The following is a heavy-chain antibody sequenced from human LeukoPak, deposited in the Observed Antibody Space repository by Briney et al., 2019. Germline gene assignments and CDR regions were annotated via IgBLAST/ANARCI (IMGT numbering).Heavy chain of an antibody. Sequence: SETLSLTCAVSGGSISSGGYSWSWIRQPPGKGLEWIGYIYHSGSTYYNPSLKSRVTISVDTSKNQFSLKLSSVTAADTAVYYCARAAITVVRGVIDESWFDPWGQGTLVTVSS. CDR3: ARAAITVVRGVIDESWFDP. CDR1: GGSISSGGYS. D-gene: IGHD3-10*01. J-gene: IGHJ5*02. CDR2: IYHSGST. V-gene: IGHV4-30-2*01.